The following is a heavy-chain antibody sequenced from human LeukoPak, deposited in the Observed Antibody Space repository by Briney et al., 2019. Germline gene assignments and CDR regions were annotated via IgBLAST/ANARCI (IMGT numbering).Heavy chain of an antibody. CDR3: ARDPGGWGNFDY. CDR2: IYSGGST. D-gene: IGHD6-19*01. CDR1: GFTVTTNS. V-gene: IGHV3-66*01. J-gene: IGHJ4*02. Sequence: GGSLRLSCAVSGFTVTTNSMSWVRQAPGKGLKRVSVIYSGGSTYYADSVKGRFTISRDYSKNTLYLQMNSLRAEDTAVYYCARDPGGWGNFDYWGQGTLVTVSS.